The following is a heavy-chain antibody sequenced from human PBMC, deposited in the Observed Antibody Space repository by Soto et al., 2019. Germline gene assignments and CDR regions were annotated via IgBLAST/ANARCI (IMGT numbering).Heavy chain of an antibody. Sequence: GGSLRLSCSAYGFPFNTYAMHWIRQAPGKGLDDVSAISSSGFATYYADSVKGRFTISRDNSKNTMYLQMSDLRHEDTAVYYCVKVLSPRLSAYDGHFDYWGQGTLVTLSS. CDR1: GFPFNTYA. CDR3: VKVLSPRLSAYDGHFDY. J-gene: IGHJ4*02. V-gene: IGHV3-64D*06. CDR2: ISSSGFAT. D-gene: IGHD5-12*01.